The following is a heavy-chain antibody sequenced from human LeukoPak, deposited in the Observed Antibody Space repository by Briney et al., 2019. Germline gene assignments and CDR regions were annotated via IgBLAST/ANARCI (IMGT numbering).Heavy chain of an antibody. D-gene: IGHD3-10*01. Sequence: SETLSLTCAVYGDSFSGYYWSWIRQPPWKGLEWIGYIYYSGSTYYNPSLKSRVTISVDTSKNQFSLKLSSVTAADTAVYYCARDRRAGTVREDYWGQGTLVTVSS. CDR3: ARDRRAGTVREDY. J-gene: IGHJ4*02. CDR2: IYYSGST. CDR1: GDSFSGYY. V-gene: IGHV4-30-4*01.